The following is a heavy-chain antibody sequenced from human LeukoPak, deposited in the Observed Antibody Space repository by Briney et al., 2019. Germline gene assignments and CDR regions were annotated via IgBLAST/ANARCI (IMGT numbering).Heavy chain of an antibody. CDR3: GRHLSGSYLPGGFDY. J-gene: IGHJ4*02. V-gene: IGHV4-39*01. CDR1: GGSISRSTYY. Sequence: SETLSLTCTVSGGSISRSTYYWGWIRQPPGKGLEWIGSIFYSGNTYYNPSLKSRLAISVDTSKNQFSLKLNSMTAADTAVYYCGRHLSGSYLPGGFDYWGQGTLVTVSS. D-gene: IGHD1-26*01. CDR2: IFYSGNT.